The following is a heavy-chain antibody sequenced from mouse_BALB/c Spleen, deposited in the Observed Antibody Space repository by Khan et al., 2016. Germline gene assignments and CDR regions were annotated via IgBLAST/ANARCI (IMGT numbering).Heavy chain of an antibody. D-gene: IGHD2-2*01. CDR1: GYTFISYW. CDR3: ASGGLRRGFDY. Sequence: QVQLQQSGAELVKPGASVKLSCKTSGYTFISYWIQWVKQRPGQGLGWIGEIFPGTDTTYYNEKFKARATLTTDTSYSTAYMQLSSLTSEVSAVYFCASGGLRRGFDYWGQGTTLTVSS. V-gene: IGHV1S132*01. CDR2: IFPGTDTT. J-gene: IGHJ2*01.